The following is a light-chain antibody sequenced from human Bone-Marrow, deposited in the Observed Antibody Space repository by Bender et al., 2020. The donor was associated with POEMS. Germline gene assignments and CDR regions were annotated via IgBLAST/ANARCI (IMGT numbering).Light chain of an antibody. CDR3: CSYAGSDTYV. CDR2: EGS. J-gene: IGLJ1*01. CDR1: SSDVGNFNL. V-gene: IGLV2-23*01. Sequence: QSALTQPASVSGSPGQSITISCTGTSSDVGNFNLVSWYQHHPGKAPKLLIYEGSKRPSGVSSRFSGSKSGNTASLTISGVQAEDEVDYFCCSYAGSDTYVFGAGTKLTVL.